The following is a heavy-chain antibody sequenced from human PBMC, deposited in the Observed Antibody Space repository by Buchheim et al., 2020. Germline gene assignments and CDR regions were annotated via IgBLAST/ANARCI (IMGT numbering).Heavy chain of an antibody. J-gene: IGHJ5*02. V-gene: IGHV1-46*01. CDR3: ARGPWYSSSWYEEGSWFDP. CDR1: GYTFASYY. Sequence: QVQLVQSGAEVKKPGDSVKVSCKASGYTFASYYMHWVRQAPGQGLEWMGIIDPSRGGTSYAQKFQGRVTMTRDTSTSTAYMELSSLRSEDTAVYYCARGPWYSSSWYEEGSWFDPWGQGTL. CDR2: IDPSRGGT. D-gene: IGHD6-13*01.